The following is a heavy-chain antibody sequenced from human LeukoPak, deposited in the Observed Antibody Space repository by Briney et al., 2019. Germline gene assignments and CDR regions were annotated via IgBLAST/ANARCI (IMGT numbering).Heavy chain of an antibody. CDR2: INSDGSST. CDR1: GFTFSTYW. D-gene: IGHD6-6*01. Sequence: GGSLRLSCAASGFTFSTYWMHWVRQAPGKGLVWVSGINSDGSSTSYADSVRGRFTISRDYAKNTLYLQMDSLRAEDTAVYYCARGGVYSTSAVDYWGQGTLVTVSS. CDR3: ARGGVYSTSAVDY. J-gene: IGHJ4*02. V-gene: IGHV3-74*01.